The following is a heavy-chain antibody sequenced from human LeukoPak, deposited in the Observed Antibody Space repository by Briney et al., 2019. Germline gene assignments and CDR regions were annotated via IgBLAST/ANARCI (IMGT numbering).Heavy chain of an antibody. D-gene: IGHD5-18*01. Sequence: GGSLRLSCAASGFTFSSYAMHGVRQSRGRGLEGVAVISYEGSNKSSADSVKGRFTISRDNSKTTLYLQMNSLRAEATAVYYCARGYRGYSYGLYYFDYWGQGTLVTVSS. CDR3: ARGYRGYSYGLYYFDY. V-gene: IGHV3-30*04. CDR2: ISYEGSNK. CDR1: GFTFSSYA. J-gene: IGHJ4*02.